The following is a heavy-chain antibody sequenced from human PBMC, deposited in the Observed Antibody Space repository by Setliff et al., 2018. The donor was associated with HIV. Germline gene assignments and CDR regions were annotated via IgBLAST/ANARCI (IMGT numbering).Heavy chain of an antibody. J-gene: IGHJ4*02. CDR2: IHYTGST. Sequence: PSETLSLTCSVSGAPVSSGRYYWGWIRQPPGKGLEWIATIHYTGSTYYNPSLKNRVTISADTSKKQVSLRLTSVTAADTAIYYCVSGPLSGYGYYFDYWGQGALVTVSS. CDR3: VSGPLSGYGYYFDY. V-gene: IGHV4-39*01. CDR1: GAPVSSGRYY. D-gene: IGHD3-3*01.